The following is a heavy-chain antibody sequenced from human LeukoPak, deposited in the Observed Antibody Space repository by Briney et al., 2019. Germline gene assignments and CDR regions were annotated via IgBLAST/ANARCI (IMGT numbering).Heavy chain of an antibody. J-gene: IGHJ4*02. Sequence: GASVKVSCKASGYTFTSYGISWVRQAPGQGLEWMGRIIPILGIANYAQKFQGRVTITADKSTSTAYMELSSLRSEDMAVYYCAREGGVAIYYFDYWGQGTLVTVSS. CDR1: GYTFTSYG. CDR2: IIPILGIA. V-gene: IGHV1-69*04. CDR3: AREGGVAIYYFDY. D-gene: IGHD3-3*01.